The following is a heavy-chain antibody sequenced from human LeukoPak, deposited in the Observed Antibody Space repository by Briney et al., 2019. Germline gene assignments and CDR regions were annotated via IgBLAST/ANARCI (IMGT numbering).Heavy chain of an antibody. D-gene: IGHD3-10*01. Sequence: GGSLRLSCAASGFTFTSYSRNWVRQAPGKGLEWVSSISGSSSYIYYADSVKGRFTISRDNAKNSLYLQMNSLRADDTAVYYCARVPGDYWGQGTLVTVSS. CDR3: ARVPGDY. V-gene: IGHV3-21*01. CDR1: GFTFTSYS. J-gene: IGHJ4*02. CDR2: ISGSSSYI.